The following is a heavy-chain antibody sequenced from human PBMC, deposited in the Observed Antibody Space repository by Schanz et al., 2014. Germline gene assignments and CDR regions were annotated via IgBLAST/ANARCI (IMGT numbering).Heavy chain of an antibody. V-gene: IGHV4-31*03. Sequence: QVQLQESGPGVVKPSQTLSLTCTVSGGSINSDAFYWTWIRQHPGKGLEWVGYIYYSGGTYYSPSLKSRVSISLDTSKNQFSLNLSSVTAEDTAVYYCAKTPREYCNYDNCPNWFDSWGQGTLVTASS. J-gene: IGHJ5*01. CDR3: AKTPREYCNYDNCPNWFDS. CDR2: IYYSGGT. D-gene: IGHD2-15*01. CDR1: GGSINSDAFY.